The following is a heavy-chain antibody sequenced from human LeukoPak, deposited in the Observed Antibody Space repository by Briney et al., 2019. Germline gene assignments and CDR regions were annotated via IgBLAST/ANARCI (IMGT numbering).Heavy chain of an antibody. Sequence: ASVKVSCKASGYTFTSYGISWVRQAPGQGLVWMGWISAYNGNTNYAQKLQGRVTMTTDTSTSTAYMELRSLRSDDTAVYYCARESPHDYEFELWGQGTLVTVSS. CDR2: ISAYNGNT. J-gene: IGHJ4*02. CDR3: ARESPHDYEFEL. V-gene: IGHV1-18*01. D-gene: IGHD4-17*01. CDR1: GYTFTSYG.